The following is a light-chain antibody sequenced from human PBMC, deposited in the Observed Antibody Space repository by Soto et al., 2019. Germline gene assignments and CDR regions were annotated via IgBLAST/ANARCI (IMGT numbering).Light chain of an antibody. J-gene: IGKJ1*01. CDR1: QSVSSSY. V-gene: IGKV3-20*01. Sequence: EIVLTQSPGALSLSPGERATLSCGASQSVSSSYLAWYQQKPGQAPRLLIYGASTRATGIPDRFSGSGSGTDFTLTISRLEPADFAVYYCQQYGSSPRTFGQEPKVDIK. CDR3: QQYGSSPRT. CDR2: GAS.